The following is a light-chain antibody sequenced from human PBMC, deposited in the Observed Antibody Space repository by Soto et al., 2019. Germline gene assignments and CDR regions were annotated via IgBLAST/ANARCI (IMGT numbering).Light chain of an antibody. CDR1: SSNIGSNT. CDR3: AAWDDSLNGWV. Sequence: QSVLTQPPSASGTPGQRVTISCAGSSSNIGSNTVNWYQQFPGTAPKVLIYSDSQRPSAVPDRFSGSKSGTSASLAISGLQSEDEADYYCAAWDDSLNGWVFGGGTKLTVL. V-gene: IGLV1-44*01. J-gene: IGLJ3*02. CDR2: SDS.